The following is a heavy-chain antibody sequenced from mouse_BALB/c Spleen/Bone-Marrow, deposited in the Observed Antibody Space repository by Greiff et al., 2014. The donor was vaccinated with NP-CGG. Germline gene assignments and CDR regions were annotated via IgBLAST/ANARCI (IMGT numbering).Heavy chain of an antibody. J-gene: IGHJ2*01. CDR2: ISYSDST. CDR1: GYSITRDYD. CDR3: TRGGVDFDY. V-gene: IGHV3-2*02. D-gene: IGHD1-1*01. Sequence: VQLQQSGPGLVKPSQSLSPTCTVTGYSITRDYDWNWTRQFSGNKLEWMGYISYSDSTSYNPSLKSRISITRDTSKNQFFLHLNSVTTEDTATYYCTRGGVDFDYWGQGTTLTVSS.